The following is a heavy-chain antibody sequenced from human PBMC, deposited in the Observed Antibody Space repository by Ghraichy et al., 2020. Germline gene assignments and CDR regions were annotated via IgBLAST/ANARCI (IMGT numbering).Heavy chain of an antibody. CDR2: IYTSGST. Sequence: SQTLSLTCTVSGGFISSYYWSWIRQPSGKGLEWIGRIYTSGSTNYNPSLKSRVTMSIDTSKNQFSLKLSSVTAADTAVYYCARGTGAKTDYWGQGTLVTVSS. J-gene: IGHJ4*02. CDR3: ARGTGAKTDY. D-gene: IGHD7-27*01. V-gene: IGHV4-4*07. CDR1: GGFISSYY.